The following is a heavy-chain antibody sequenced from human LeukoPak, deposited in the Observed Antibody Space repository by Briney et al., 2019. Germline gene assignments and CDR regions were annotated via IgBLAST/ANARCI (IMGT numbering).Heavy chain of an antibody. J-gene: IGHJ5*02. CDR2: ISAYNGNT. Sequence: ASVKVSCKASGYTFTSYGTSWVRQAPGQGLEWMGWISAYNGNTNYAQKLQGRVTMTTDTSTSTAYMELRSLRSDDTAVYYCARGYYYDSSGPVYNWFDPWGQGTLVTVSS. CDR1: GYTFTSYG. CDR3: ARGYYYDSSGPVYNWFDP. D-gene: IGHD3-22*01. V-gene: IGHV1-18*01.